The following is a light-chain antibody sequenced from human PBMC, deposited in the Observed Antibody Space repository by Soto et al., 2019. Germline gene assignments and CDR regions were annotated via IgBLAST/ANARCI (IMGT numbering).Light chain of an antibody. CDR2: GAS. V-gene: IGKV1-5*01. Sequence: DIQMTQSPSTLSASVGDRVTITCRASQSISNWLAWYQQKPGKAPKLLIYGASSLESGVPSRFSGSGSGTEFTLTIGGLQPDDFATYYCQHYNAFPWPFGQGTKVDIK. J-gene: IGKJ1*01. CDR3: QHYNAFPWP. CDR1: QSISNW.